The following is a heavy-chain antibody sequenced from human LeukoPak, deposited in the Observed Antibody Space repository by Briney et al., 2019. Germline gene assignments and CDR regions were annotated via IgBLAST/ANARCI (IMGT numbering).Heavy chain of an antibody. Sequence: GGSLRLSCAASGFTFSSYAMSWVRQAPGKGLECVSAISGSGGSTYYADSVKGRFTIARDNSKNTLYLQMHSLRAENTAVYYCAKDLSPQYSSSQHGAFDIWDQGTMVTVSS. CDR3: AKDLSPQYSSSQHGAFDI. D-gene: IGHD6-13*01. V-gene: IGHV3-23*01. CDR2: ISGSGGST. J-gene: IGHJ3*02. CDR1: GFTFSSYA.